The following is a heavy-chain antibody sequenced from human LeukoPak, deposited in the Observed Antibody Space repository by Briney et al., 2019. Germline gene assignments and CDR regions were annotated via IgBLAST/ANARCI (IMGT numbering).Heavy chain of an antibody. D-gene: IGHD3-10*01. J-gene: IGHJ6*03. CDR3: ARVDGSAYYFYYMDI. CDR1: GGSISSYY. Sequence: SETLSLTCTVSGGSISSYYWSWIRQPPGKGLEWIGYIYYSGSTNYNPSLKSRVTISVDTAKNQFSLNLSSVTAADTAVYYCARVDGSAYYFYYMDIWGKGTTVTASS. V-gene: IGHV4-59*01. CDR2: IYYSGST.